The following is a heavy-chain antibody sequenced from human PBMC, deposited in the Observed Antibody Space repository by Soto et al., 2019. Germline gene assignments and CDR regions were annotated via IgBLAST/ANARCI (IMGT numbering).Heavy chain of an antibody. CDR3: AKDRGAARLSDYFDY. CDR1: GFSFSDYA. V-gene: IGHV3-23*01. J-gene: IGHJ4*02. Sequence: GGSLRLSCAASGFSFSDYAMSWVRQAPGKGLEWVSSISLTGDSTYYADSVKGRFDISRDNFESTLYLQMNGLRAEDTAVYYCAKDRGAARLSDYFDYWGQGALVTVS. CDR2: ISLTGDST. D-gene: IGHD6-6*01.